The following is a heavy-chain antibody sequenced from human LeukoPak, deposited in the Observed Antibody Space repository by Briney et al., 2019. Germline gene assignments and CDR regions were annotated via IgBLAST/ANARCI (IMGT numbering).Heavy chain of an antibody. CDR1: GGTFSSYA. D-gene: IGHD3-22*01. CDR3: ARASYYYDSSGYDIQNWFDP. V-gene: IGHV1-69*05. Sequence: SVKASCKASGGTFSSYAISWVRQAPGQGLEWMGGIIPIFGTANYAQKFQGRVTITTDESTSTAYMELSSLRSEDTAVYYCARASYYYDSSGYDIQNWFDPWGQGTLVTVSS. J-gene: IGHJ5*02. CDR2: IIPIFGTA.